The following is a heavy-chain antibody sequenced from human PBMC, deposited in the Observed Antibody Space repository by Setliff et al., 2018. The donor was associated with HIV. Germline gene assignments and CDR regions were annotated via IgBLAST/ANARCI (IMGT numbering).Heavy chain of an antibody. V-gene: IGHV4-34*09. CDR3: AREIQASLDPPYGYNYFDP. CDR2: ISHGGSA. CDR1: GESLSAYY. Sequence: SETLSLTCAVYGESLSAYYWTWIRQPPGKGLEWIGEISHGGSANYNPSLKSRLAMSLDTSSNQFSLKLRSVTAADTAVYYCAREIQASLDPPYGYNYFDPRGQGILVTVSS. D-gene: IGHD3-9*01. J-gene: IGHJ5*02.